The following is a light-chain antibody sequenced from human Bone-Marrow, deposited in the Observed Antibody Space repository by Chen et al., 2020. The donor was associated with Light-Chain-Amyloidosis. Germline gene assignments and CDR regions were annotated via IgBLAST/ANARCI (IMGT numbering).Light chain of an antibody. CDR1: QSICSY. V-gene: IGKV1-39*01. Sequence: DIQMTQSPSSLSASVGDRVIITCRASQSICSYLNWYQKKPGKAPKLMIYAGSSLQSGLPSRFSGNGSGTEFSRTISSLQPGDFANCYCQQSYSTPPMTYGGGTKVGIK. J-gene: IGKJ4*01. CDR3: QQSYSTPPMT. CDR2: AGS.